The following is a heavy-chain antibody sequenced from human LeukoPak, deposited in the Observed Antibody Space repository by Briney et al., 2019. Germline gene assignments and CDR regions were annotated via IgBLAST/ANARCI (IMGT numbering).Heavy chain of an antibody. Sequence: SETLSLTCTVSGGSISSYYWSWIRQPPGKGLEWIGYIYYSGSTNYNPSLKSRVTISVDTSKNQFSLKLSSVTAADTAVYYCARRYYDSSGKRFYWYFDLWGRGTLVTVSS. CDR2: IYYSGST. CDR3: ARRYYDSSGKRFYWYFDL. CDR1: GGSISSYY. J-gene: IGHJ2*01. D-gene: IGHD3-22*01. V-gene: IGHV4-59*01.